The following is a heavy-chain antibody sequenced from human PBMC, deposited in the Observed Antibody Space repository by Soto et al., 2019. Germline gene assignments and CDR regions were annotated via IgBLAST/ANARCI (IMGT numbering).Heavy chain of an antibody. Sequence: AGGSLRLSCAASGFTFSTYAMNWGRQAPGKGLEWGSGISGSGDSTYYADSVKGRFTVSRDNSKNTLYLQMNSLRAEDTAVFYCAKERSSGWSFDYWGQGTLVTVSS. V-gene: IGHV3-23*01. CDR2: ISGSGDST. J-gene: IGHJ4*02. CDR3: AKERSSGWSFDY. CDR1: GFTFSTYA. D-gene: IGHD6-19*01.